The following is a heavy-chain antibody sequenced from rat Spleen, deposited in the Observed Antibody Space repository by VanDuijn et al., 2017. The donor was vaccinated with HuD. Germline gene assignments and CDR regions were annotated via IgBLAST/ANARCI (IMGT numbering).Heavy chain of an antibody. CDR1: GFIFPNYD. CDR2: ISSGGGSL. Sequence: EVQLVESGGGLVQPGRPLKLSCAASGFIFPNYDMAWVRQAPTRGLEWIASISSGGGSLYYRDSVKGRFTIPRNNAKSTRDLQMDSLRSEDTATYYCASRGYYSGEDYWYFDFWGPGTMVTVSS. D-gene: IGHD1-1*01. J-gene: IGHJ1*01. CDR3: ASRGYYSGEDYWYFDF. V-gene: IGHV5-25*01.